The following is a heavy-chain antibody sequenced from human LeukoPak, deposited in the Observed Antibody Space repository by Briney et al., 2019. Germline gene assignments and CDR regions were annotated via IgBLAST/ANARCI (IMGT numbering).Heavy chain of an antibody. D-gene: IGHD3-22*01. V-gene: IGHV1-2*02. CDR1: GYTFTGYY. CDR3: ARDLVTGSGYYYYYYGMDV. CDR2: INPNSGGT. Sequence: ASVKVSCKASGYTFTGYYMHWVRQAPGQGLEWMGWINPNSGGTNYAQKFQGRVTMTRDTSISTAYMELSRLRSDDTAVYYCARDLVTGSGYYYYYYGMDVWGQGTTVTVSS. J-gene: IGHJ6*02.